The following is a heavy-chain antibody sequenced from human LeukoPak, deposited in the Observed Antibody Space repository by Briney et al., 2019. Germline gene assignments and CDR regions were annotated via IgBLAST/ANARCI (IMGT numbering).Heavy chain of an antibody. V-gene: IGHV1-2*02. CDR3: ARDYTVDIVAPNYYFDY. Sequence: GASVKVSCKASGYKFTGDYMHWVRQAPGQGLEFMGWINPDSGFTNYAQKFKGRVTMTRDTSISTAYMELSRLRSDDTAVYYCARDYTVDIVAPNYYFDYWGQGTLVTVSS. CDR2: INPDSGFT. CDR1: GYKFTGDY. D-gene: IGHD5-12*01. J-gene: IGHJ4*02.